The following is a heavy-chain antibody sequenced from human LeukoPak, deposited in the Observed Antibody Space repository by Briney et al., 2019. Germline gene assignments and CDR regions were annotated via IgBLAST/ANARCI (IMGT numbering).Heavy chain of an antibody. CDR1: GFTFSSYW. CDR2: LKQDGSEK. D-gene: IGHD3-3*01. CDR3: ARAKGAFWSGYYHDY. V-gene: IGHV3-7*01. J-gene: IGHJ4*02. Sequence: GGSLRLSCAASGFTFSSYWMSWVRQAPGEGLEWVANLKQDGSEKYYVDSVKGRFTISRDNAKNSLYLQMNSLRAEDTAVYYCARAKGAFWSGYYHDYWGQGTLVTVSS.